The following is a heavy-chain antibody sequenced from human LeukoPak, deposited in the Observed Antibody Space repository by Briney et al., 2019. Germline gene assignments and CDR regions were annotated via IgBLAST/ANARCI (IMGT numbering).Heavy chain of an antibody. CDR2: ITGSSTWT. J-gene: IGHJ2*01. CDR1: GFTFGTYR. Sequence: GGSLRLSCEAYGFTFGTYRMTWDRQAPGKGVEWVSGITGSSTWTYYADSVRGRFTISRDNSKNTLHLQMNNLTADDTAIYYCARELVSLGTGYFDLWGRGTLVTVSS. V-gene: IGHV3-23*01. D-gene: IGHD7-27*01. CDR3: ARELVSLGTGYFDL.